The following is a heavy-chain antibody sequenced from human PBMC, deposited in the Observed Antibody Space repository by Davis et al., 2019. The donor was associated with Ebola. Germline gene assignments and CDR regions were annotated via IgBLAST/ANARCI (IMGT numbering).Heavy chain of an antibody. CDR1: GYTFTSYV. V-gene: IGHV1-3*04. Sequence: AASVKVSCKASGYTFTSYVIHWVRQAPGQRLEWMGWINTYNGNTIYSQKLQGRVTITSDTSASTAYMELSSLTSEDTAVYYCAKDNRNIWSEVWGQGTMVTVSS. CDR3: AKDNRNIWSEV. J-gene: IGHJ3*01. D-gene: IGHD2/OR15-2a*01. CDR2: INTYNGNT.